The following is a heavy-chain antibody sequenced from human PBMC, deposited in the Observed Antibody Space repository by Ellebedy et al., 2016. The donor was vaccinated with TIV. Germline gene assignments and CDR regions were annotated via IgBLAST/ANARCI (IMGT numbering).Heavy chain of an antibody. CDR2: MNGKVHNYAT. CDR1: GFTFSDST. D-gene: IGHD3-10*01. J-gene: IGHJ5*02. Sequence: GESLKIPCAASGFTFSDSTVHAVRQASGKGLEWVGHMNGKVHNYATSYAESVKGRFTISRDDSKNTEYLQMDSLKSEEPAVYYCTSHVEGIIRAFDPWGQGTLVTVSS. CDR3: TSHVEGIIRAFDP. V-gene: IGHV3-73*01.